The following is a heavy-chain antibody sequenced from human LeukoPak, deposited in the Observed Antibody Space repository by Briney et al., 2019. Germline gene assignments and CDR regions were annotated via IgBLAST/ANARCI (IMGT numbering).Heavy chain of an antibody. J-gene: IGHJ5*02. CDR2: ISGSGGGT. V-gene: IGHV3-23*01. CDR1: GFTVSNYA. D-gene: IGHD5-18*01. CDR3: AHSRNIYAAMVP. Sequence: SGGSLRLSCSASGFTVSNYAMHWVRQAPGKGLEWASAISGSGGGTYYADSVKGRFTISRDNSKNTLYLQMNSLRAEDTAVYYCAHSRNIYAAMVPRGQGTLVTVSS.